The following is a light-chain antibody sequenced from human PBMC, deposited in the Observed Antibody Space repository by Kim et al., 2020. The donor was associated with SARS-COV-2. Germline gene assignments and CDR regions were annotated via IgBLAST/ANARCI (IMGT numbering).Light chain of an antibody. V-gene: IGLV2-8*01. CDR3: SSHAITDNAYVI. CDR2: EVT. Sequence: LPRTGNNSDVGSYRYKYVSWYQQHPGKAPKLIIYEVTKRPSGVPDRFSGSKSGNTASLIVSGLQAEDEADYYCSSHAITDNAYVIFGGGTQLTVL. J-gene: IGLJ2*01. CDR1: NSDVGSYRYKY.